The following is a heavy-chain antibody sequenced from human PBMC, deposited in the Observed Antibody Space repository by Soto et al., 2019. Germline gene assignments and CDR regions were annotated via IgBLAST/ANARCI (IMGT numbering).Heavy chain of an antibody. CDR3: ARYSGKYQGPIDY. D-gene: IGHD1-26*01. V-gene: IGHV3-30*03. J-gene: IGHJ4*02. CDR2: ISYDGSNK. Sequence: QVQLVESGGGVVQPGRSLRLSCAASGFTFSHYGIHWVRQAPGKGLEWLAVISYDGSNKHYADSVKGRFTVSRDNSKNTLYLQMTSLRAEDTAVYFCARYSGKYQGPIDYWGQGTLVTGPS. CDR1: GFTFSHYG.